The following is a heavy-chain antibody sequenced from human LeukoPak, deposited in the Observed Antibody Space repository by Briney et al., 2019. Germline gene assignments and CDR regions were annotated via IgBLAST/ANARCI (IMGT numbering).Heavy chain of an antibody. D-gene: IGHD3-10*01. V-gene: IGHV1-18*01. CDR1: LYTFINQV. Sequence: ASVKVSCTASLYTFINQVIRGVGQAPGQGGEWMGWISPFNGKTDYAQTVQGRLTMTTDASTSTAHMELRSLRSADTAIYYCARGGSGSYFDYWGQGTLVAVSS. J-gene: IGHJ4*02. CDR2: ISPFNGKT. CDR3: ARGGSGSYFDY.